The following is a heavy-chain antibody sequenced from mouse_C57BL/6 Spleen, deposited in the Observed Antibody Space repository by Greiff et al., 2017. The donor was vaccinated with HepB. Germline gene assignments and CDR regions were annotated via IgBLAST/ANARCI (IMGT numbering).Heavy chain of an antibody. V-gene: IGHV5-17*01. CDR3: ASTTAVPD. J-gene: IGHJ3*01. Sequence: EVHLVESGGGLVKPGGSLKLSCAASGFTFSDYAMHWVRQAPEKGLEWVAYISSGSSTIYYADTVKGRFTISRDNAKNTLFLQMTSLRSEDTAMYYCASTTAVPDWGQGTLVTVSA. CDR1: GFTFSDYA. D-gene: IGHD1-1*01. CDR2: ISSGSSTI.